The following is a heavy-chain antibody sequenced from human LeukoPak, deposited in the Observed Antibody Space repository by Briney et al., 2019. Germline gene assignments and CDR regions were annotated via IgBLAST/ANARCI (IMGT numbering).Heavy chain of an antibody. J-gene: IGHJ5*02. CDR1: GGSISSYY. V-gene: IGHV4-59*01. Sequence: TASETLSLTCTVSGGSISSYYWSWIRQPPGKGLEWIGYIYYSGSTNYNPSLKSRVTISVDTSKNQFSLKLSSVTAADTAVYYCASPAPSLYSSSWYWFDPWGQGTLVTVSS. CDR3: ASPAPSLYSSSWYWFDP. CDR2: IYYSGST. D-gene: IGHD6-13*01.